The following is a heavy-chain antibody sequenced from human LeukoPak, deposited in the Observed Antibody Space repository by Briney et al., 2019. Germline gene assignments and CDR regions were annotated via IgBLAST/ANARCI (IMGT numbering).Heavy chain of an antibody. CDR2: IHYRGTT. V-gene: IGHV4-59*13. D-gene: IGHD2-21*02. J-gene: IGHJ4*02. CDR1: GASINSYY. CDR3: ARDEFGDFQGFDY. Sequence: SETLSLTCSVSGASINSYYWYWIRQSPGKGLEWLGNIHYRGTTNYNPSLKGRVTLSLDSSKSQFALKVTSVTAADTAVYYCARDEFGDFQGFDYWGQGTRVTVSS.